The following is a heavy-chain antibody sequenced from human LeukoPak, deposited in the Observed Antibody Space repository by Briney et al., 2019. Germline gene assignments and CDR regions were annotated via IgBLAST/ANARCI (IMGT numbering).Heavy chain of an antibody. CDR1: GFTFIDYD. J-gene: IGHJ4*02. Sequence: GSLRLSCAASGFTFIDYDMHWVREVIGKGLEWVSAIGIRGDTHYSGSVKGRFTISRENAESSLYLQMNSLRAEDTAVYYCARGGIQVSGIDEFDYWGQGTLVTVSS. CDR3: ARGGIQVSGIDEFDY. CDR2: IGIRGDT. V-gene: IGHV3-13*01. D-gene: IGHD6-19*01.